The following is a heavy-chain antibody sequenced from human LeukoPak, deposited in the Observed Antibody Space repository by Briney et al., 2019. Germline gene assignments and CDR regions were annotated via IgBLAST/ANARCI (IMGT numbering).Heavy chain of an antibody. CDR1: GYTFTGYY. V-gene: IGHV1-2*02. J-gene: IGHJ4*02. Sequence: SVKVSCKASGYTFTGYYMHWVRQAPGQGLEWMGWINPNSGGTNYAQKFQGRVTMTRDTSISTAYMEPSRLRSDDTAVYYCARDGAARPEYDYWGQGTLVTVSS. CDR3: ARDGAARPEYDY. D-gene: IGHD6-6*01. CDR2: INPNSGGT.